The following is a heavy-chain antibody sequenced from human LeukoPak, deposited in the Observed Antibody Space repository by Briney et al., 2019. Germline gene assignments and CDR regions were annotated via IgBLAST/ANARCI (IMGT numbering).Heavy chain of an antibody. CDR3: ARVQHGDYEGGFDY. CDR1: GFPFSAYP. Sequence: ASVKISCKASGFPFSAYPMHWVRQAPGQGLEWMGLINPNGERTTYSQRLQGRVTMTRDTSTSTVHMELSSLKSEDTATYYCARVQHGDYEGGFDYWGQGTLVTVSS. J-gene: IGHJ4*02. D-gene: IGHD4-17*01. V-gene: IGHV1-46*01. CDR2: INPNGERT.